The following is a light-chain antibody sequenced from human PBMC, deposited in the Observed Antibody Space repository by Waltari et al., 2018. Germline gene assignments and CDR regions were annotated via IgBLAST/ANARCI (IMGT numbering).Light chain of an antibody. CDR1: QSVTSIS. J-gene: IGKJ4*01. V-gene: IGKV3-20*01. CDR3: QQYDGEVVT. CDR2: GTS. Sequence: RASQSVTSISLTWYQQKFGQAPRLLIYGTSSRATGIPDRFSGSGSGTDFTLTISRLEPEDFAVYYCQQYDGEVVTFGGGTKVEI.